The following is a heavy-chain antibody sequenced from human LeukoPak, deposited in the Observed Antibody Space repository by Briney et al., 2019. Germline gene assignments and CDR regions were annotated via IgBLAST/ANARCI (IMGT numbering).Heavy chain of an antibody. CDR2: IYHSGTT. Sequence: SETLSLTCAVYGGSFSGYYWSWIRQPPGKGLEWIGNIYHSGTTYYNPSLKSRVTISVDTSKNQFSLKLSSVTAADTAVYYCARHLSSSLVEAFDIWGQGTMVTVSS. V-gene: IGHV4-34*01. D-gene: IGHD6-6*01. CDR3: ARHLSSSLVEAFDI. CDR1: GGSFSGYY. J-gene: IGHJ3*02.